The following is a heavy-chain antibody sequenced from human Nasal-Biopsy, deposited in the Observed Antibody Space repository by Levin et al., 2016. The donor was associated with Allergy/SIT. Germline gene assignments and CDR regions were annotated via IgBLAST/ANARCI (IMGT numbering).Heavy chain of an antibody. V-gene: IGHV4-39*01. CDR3: ARQRYYDENRNYD. CDR2: VYYTGTV. J-gene: IGHJ4*02. CDR1: GASISAGSFY. Sequence: SETLSLTCTVSGASISAGSFYWGWIRQPPGKGLEWIGSVYYTGTVYSNPSLKSRVTISVDSSKKSFSLRLTSVTAADTAVYYCARQRYYDENRNYDWGQGIRVTVSS. D-gene: IGHD3-22*01.